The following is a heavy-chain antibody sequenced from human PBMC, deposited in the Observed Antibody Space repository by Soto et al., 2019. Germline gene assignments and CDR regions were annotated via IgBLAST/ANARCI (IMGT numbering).Heavy chain of an antibody. CDR2: IKQDGSEK. V-gene: IGHV3-7*01. CDR3: AREMVQLWSIRIYYYYYYGMDV. CDR1: GFTFSSYW. D-gene: IGHD5-18*01. J-gene: IGHJ6*02. Sequence: EVQLVESGGGLVQPGGSLRLSCAASGFTFSSYWMSWVRQAPGKGLEWVANIKQDGSEKYYVDSVKGRFTISRDNAKNSLYLHMNSLRAEDTAVYYCAREMVQLWSIRIYYYYYYGMDVWGQGTTVTVSS.